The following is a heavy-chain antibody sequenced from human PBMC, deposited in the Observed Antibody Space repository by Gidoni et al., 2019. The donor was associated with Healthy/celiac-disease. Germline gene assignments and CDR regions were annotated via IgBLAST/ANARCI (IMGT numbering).Heavy chain of an antibody. CDR2: IKQDGSEK. D-gene: IGHD3-3*01. Sequence: SCAASGFTFSSYWMSWVRQAPGKGLEWVANIKQDGSEKYYVDSVKGRFTISRDNAKNSLYLQMNSLRAEDTAVYYCARVISPVLIFGVVTYYYGMDVWGQGTTVTVSS. V-gene: IGHV3-7*01. J-gene: IGHJ6*02. CDR3: ARVISPVLIFGVVTYYYGMDV. CDR1: GFTFSSYW.